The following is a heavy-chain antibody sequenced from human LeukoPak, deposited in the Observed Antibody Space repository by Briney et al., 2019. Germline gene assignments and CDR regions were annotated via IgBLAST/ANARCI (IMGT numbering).Heavy chain of an antibody. Sequence: SVKVSCKASGVTFRSYAISWVRQAPGQGLELMGRIIPIFGTANYAQRFQGRLTITTDDSTSTAYMDLSSLRSEDTAVYYCARTDLELGDFDYWGQGTLVTVSS. V-gene: IGHV1-69*05. CDR2: IIPIFGTA. J-gene: IGHJ4*02. CDR3: ARTDLELGDFDY. CDR1: GVTFRSYA. D-gene: IGHD1-7*01.